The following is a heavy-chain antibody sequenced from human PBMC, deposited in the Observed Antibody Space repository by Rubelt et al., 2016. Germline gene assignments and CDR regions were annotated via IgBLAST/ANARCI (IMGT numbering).Heavy chain of an antibody. CDR3: SYASAAGTLDY. D-gene: IGHD6-13*01. J-gene: IGHJ4*02. CDR1: GGSFSGYY. Sequence: QVQLQQWGAGLLKPSETLSLTCAVYGGSFSGYYWSWIRQPPGKGLEWIGEINHSGSTNYNPSLKSRVTISVDTSKNQCSLKLSSVTAADTAVYYWSYASAAGTLDYWGQGTLVTVSS. V-gene: IGHV4-34*01. CDR2: INHSGST.